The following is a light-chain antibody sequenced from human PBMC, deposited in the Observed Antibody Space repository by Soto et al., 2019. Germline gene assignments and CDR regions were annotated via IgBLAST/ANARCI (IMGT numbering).Light chain of an antibody. CDR3: SSFTRSRAYV. J-gene: IGLJ1*01. CDR1: SSDVGGYNF. Sequence: QSALTQPASVSGSPGQSITISCTGTSSDVGGYNFVSWYQQQSGKAPKLMIHVVSNRPSGVSNRFSGSKSGNTASLTISGLQAEDEADYYCSSFTRSRAYVFGSGTKVTVL. V-gene: IGLV2-14*01. CDR2: VVS.